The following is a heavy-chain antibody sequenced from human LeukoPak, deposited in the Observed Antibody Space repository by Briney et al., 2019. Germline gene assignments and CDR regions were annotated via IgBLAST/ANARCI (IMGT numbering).Heavy chain of an antibody. J-gene: IGHJ5*02. D-gene: IGHD1-26*01. Sequence: ASVKVSCKASGYTFTGYYMHWVRQAPGQGLEWMGWINPNSGGTNYAQKFQGRVTMTRDTSISTAYMELSRLRSDDTAVYYCAGDLSGSYGWFDPWGQGTLVTVSS. CDR3: AGDLSGSYGWFDP. V-gene: IGHV1-2*02. CDR1: GYTFTGYY. CDR2: INPNSGGT.